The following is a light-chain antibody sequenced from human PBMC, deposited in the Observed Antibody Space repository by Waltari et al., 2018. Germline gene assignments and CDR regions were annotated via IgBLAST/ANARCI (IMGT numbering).Light chain of an antibody. Sequence: EIVLTQSPGTLSLSPGERATLSCRASQSITSIPLGWYQQKPGQAPRLLIFGASTRATGIPDRFRGSGSGTDFTLTINRLEPEDFAVYDCQQWDGSFLTFGGGTEVEL. CDR2: GAS. J-gene: IGKJ4*01. CDR3: QQWDGSFLT. CDR1: QSITSIP. V-gene: IGKV3-20*01.